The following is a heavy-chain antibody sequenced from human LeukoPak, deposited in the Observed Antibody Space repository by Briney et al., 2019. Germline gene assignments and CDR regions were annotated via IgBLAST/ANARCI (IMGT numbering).Heavy chain of an antibody. V-gene: IGHV4-34*01. D-gene: IGHD3-22*01. J-gene: IGHJ4*02. CDR2: INHSGST. CDR1: GGSFSGYY. Sequence: SETLSLTCAVYGGSFSGYYWSWIRQPPGKGLEWIGEINHSGSTNYNPSLKSRVTISVDTSKNQFSLKLSSVTAADTAVYYCARGLPYYYDSSGYYSRWGQGTLVTVSS. CDR3: ARGLPYYYDSSGYYSR.